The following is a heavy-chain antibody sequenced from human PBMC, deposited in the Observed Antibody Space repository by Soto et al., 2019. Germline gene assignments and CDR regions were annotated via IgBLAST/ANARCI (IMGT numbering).Heavy chain of an antibody. D-gene: IGHD6-19*01. Sequence: QVQLAQSGAEVKKPGASVKVSCKASGYTFTSYDVNWVRQATGQGLEWMGWMNPNSGNTGYAQKFQGRVTMTRNTSISTAYMELSSLRSEDTAVYYCARERSSGWYVDYWGQGTLVTVSS. CDR1: GYTFTSYD. V-gene: IGHV1-8*01. J-gene: IGHJ4*02. CDR3: ARERSSGWYVDY. CDR2: MNPNSGNT.